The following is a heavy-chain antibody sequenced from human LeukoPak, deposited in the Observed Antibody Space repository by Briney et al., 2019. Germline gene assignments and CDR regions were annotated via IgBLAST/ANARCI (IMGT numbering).Heavy chain of an antibody. CDR3: ARDEYAAGSIDY. V-gene: IGHV3-66*01. CDR2: IYSGGST. J-gene: IGHJ4*02. Sequence: GGSLRLSCAASGFTVSSNYMSWVRQAPGKGLEWVSVIYSGGSTYYADSVKGRFTISRDNSKNTLYLQMNSLRAEGTAVYYCARDEYAAGSIDYWGQGTLVTVSS. CDR1: GFTVSSNY. D-gene: IGHD6-13*01.